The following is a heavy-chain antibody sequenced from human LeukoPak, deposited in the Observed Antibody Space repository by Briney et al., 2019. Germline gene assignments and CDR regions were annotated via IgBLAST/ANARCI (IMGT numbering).Heavy chain of an antibody. CDR3: AKCIAAAGREGYFDY. CDR2: IKQDGSEK. CDR1: GFTFSSYW. D-gene: IGHD6-13*01. Sequence: GGSLRLSCAASGFTFSSYWMSWVRQAPGKGLEWVANIKQDGSEKYYVDSVKGRFTISRDNAKNSLYLQMNSLRAEDTAVYYCAKCIAAAGREGYFDYWGQGTLVTVSS. V-gene: IGHV3-7*01. J-gene: IGHJ4*02.